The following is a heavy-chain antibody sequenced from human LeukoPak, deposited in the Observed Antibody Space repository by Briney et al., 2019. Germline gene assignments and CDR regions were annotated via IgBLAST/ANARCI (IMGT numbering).Heavy chain of an antibody. V-gene: IGHV4-38-2*02. D-gene: IGHD6-19*01. CDR2: IYHSGST. CDR1: GYSISSGYY. Sequence: SETLSLTCTVSGYSISSGYYWGWIRPPPGKGLEWIGSIYHSGSTYYNPSLKSRVTISVDTSKNQFSLKLSSVTAADTAVYYCAEGSGDYWGQGTLVTVSS. J-gene: IGHJ4*02. CDR3: AEGSGDY.